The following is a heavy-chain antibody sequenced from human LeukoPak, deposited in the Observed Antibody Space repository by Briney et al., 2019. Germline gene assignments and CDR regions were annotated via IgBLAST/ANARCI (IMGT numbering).Heavy chain of an antibody. J-gene: IGHJ6*02. D-gene: IGHD6-13*01. Sequence: GGSLRLSWSASGFTFSRYAMSWVPEAPGKGLWWVSAISCSGGSTYYAGSVKGRFTISRDNSKNTLYLQMNSLSAEDTAVYYGAKDLLSSGWYRSAGMDVWGQGTTVTVSS. V-gene: IGHV3-23*01. CDR1: GFTFSRYA. CDR3: AKDLLSSGWYRSAGMDV. CDR2: ISCSGGST.